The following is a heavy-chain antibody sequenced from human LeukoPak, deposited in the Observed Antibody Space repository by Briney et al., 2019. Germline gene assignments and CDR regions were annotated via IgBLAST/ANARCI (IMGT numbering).Heavy chain of an antibody. D-gene: IGHD1-26*01. CDR2: IYTSGST. Sequence: SETLSLTCTVSGGSISSGSYYWSWIRQPAGKGLEWIGRIYTSGSTNYNPSLKSRVTISVDTSKNQFSLKLSSVTAADTAVYYCVRVGLYSGSYYFDYWGQGTLVTVSS. CDR3: VRVGLYSGSYYFDY. V-gene: IGHV4-61*02. J-gene: IGHJ4*02. CDR1: GGSISSGSYY.